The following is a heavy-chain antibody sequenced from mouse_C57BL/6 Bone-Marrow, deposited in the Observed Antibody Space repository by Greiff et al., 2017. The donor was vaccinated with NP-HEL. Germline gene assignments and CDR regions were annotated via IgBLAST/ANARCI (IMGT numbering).Heavy chain of an antibody. CDR1: GYTFTSYG. CDR3: ARDYGNFDWYFDV. J-gene: IGHJ1*03. Sequence: VQLVESGPELVKPGASVKLSCKASGYTFTSYGINWVKQRPGQGLEWIGWIYPRDGSTKYNEKFKGKATLTVDTSSSTAYMELHSLTSEDSAVYFCARDYGNFDWYFDVWGTGTTVTVSS. V-gene: IGHV1-85*01. CDR2: IYPRDGST. D-gene: IGHD2-1*01.